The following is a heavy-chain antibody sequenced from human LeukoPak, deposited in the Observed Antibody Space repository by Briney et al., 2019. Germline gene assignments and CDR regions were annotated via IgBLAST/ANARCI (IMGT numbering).Heavy chain of an antibody. CDR3: ARMMSSSWYNWFDP. Sequence: PGGSLRLSCAASGFTFSSYNMNWVRQAPGKGLEWVSYISSGSSTIYYADSVKGRFTISRDNAKNSLYLQMNSLRAEDTAVYYCARMMSSSWYNWFDPWGQGTLVTVSS. CDR2: ISSGSSTI. V-gene: IGHV3-48*01. CDR1: GFTFSSYN. J-gene: IGHJ5*02. D-gene: IGHD6-13*01.